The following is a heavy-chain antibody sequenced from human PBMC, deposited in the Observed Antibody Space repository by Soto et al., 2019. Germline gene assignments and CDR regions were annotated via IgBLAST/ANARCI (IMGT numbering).Heavy chain of an antibody. D-gene: IGHD6-19*01. Sequence: GGSLRLSCAASGFTFRCYAMSWVRQAPGKGLQWVATIGGGGISTYYADSVKGRFIISRDNSKNTVKLQMNSLRGEDTAVYYCAKGRAVTRVPPFNYYYGMDVWGQGTTVTVSS. J-gene: IGHJ6*02. CDR3: AKGRAVTRVPPFNYYYGMDV. CDR1: GFTFRCYA. V-gene: IGHV3-23*01. CDR2: IGGGGIST.